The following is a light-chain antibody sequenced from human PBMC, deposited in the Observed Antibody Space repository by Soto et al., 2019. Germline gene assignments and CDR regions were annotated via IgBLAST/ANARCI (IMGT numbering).Light chain of an antibody. J-gene: IGKJ5*01. Sequence: ELVLTQSPGTLSLTPGERATLSCRASQTVSANYLAWYQQKAGQAPRLLIYGASNRATGIPDRFSGSGSGTDFTLTISRLEPEDFAVFFCQQYGTSEIIFGQGTRLEIK. CDR3: QQYGTSEII. V-gene: IGKV3-20*01. CDR1: QTVSANY. CDR2: GAS.